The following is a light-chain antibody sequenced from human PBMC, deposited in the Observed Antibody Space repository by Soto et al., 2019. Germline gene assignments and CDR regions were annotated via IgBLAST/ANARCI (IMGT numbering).Light chain of an antibody. J-gene: IGLJ2*01. CDR2: YDS. V-gene: IGLV3-21*04. CDR1: NIGSKS. CDR3: QVWDSRSDHVV. Sequence: SYELTQPPSVSVAPGKTARITCGGNNIGSKSVHWYQQKPGQAPVLVIYYDSDRPSGIPERFSGSNSGNTATLTISRVEAGDEADYYCQVWDSRSDHVVFCGGTKLTVL.